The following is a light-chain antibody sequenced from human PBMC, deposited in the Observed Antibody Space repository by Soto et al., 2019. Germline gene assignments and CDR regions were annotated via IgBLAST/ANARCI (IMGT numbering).Light chain of an antibody. CDR3: QQCDDFIT. CDR1: QSLTMW. V-gene: IGKV1-33*01. Sequence: DIHMTQSPSTLSVSVGDRVTITCRASQSLTMWLAWYQQKPGKAPNLLIYEASNLETGVPSRFSGSGSGRSFTFTISSLQPEDIATYYCQQCDDFITFGGGTRIEIK. J-gene: IGKJ4*01. CDR2: EAS.